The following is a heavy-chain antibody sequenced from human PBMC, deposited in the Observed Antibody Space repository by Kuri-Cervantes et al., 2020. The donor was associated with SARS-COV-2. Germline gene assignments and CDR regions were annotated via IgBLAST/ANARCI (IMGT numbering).Heavy chain of an antibody. Sequence: GESLKISCAVSEFSVSSNFMNWVRQAPGKGLEWVSVIYNGGTTNYANSVRDRFIISRDNSRNMMYIQMNSMRVDDTAIYYYATVDQWNSKGGFEYWGQGALVTVSS. D-gene: IGHD1-7*01. CDR2: IYNGGTT. J-gene: IGHJ4*02. CDR1: EFSVSSNF. V-gene: IGHV3-66*01. CDR3: ATVDQWNSKGGFEY.